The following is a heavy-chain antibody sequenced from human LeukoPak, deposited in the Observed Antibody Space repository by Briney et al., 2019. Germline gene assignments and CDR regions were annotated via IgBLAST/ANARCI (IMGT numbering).Heavy chain of an antibody. Sequence: VLLGGSLRLSCAASGFTLSSSAMHWVRQAPGKGLEWVAVISSDGNIKYYTDSVKGRFTISRDNSKNTLYLQMSSLRAEDTAVYYCARDPGYAGGQGTLVTVSS. CDR1: GFTLSSSA. CDR3: ARDPGYA. J-gene: IGHJ4*02. CDR2: ISSDGNIK. D-gene: IGHD5-12*01. V-gene: IGHV3-30-3*01.